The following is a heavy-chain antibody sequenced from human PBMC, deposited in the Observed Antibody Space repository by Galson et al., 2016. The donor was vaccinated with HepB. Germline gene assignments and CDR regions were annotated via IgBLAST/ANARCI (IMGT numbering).Heavy chain of an antibody. D-gene: IGHD1-26*01. CDR1: GFTFSTYA. Sequence: SLRLSCAASGFTFSTYALSWVRQDPGKGLEWVSGISGSSEAIYYADSVKSRFTISRDNSKNALYLQMNSLRAEDTAVYYCATRLRAPANWGQGAQVTVSS. J-gene: IGHJ4*02. V-gene: IGHV3-23*01. CDR3: ATRLRAPAN. CDR2: ISGSSEAI.